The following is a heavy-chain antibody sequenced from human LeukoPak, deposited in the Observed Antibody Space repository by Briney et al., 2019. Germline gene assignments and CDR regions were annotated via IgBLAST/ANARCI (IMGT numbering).Heavy chain of an antibody. V-gene: IGHV3-30*18. Sequence: GRSLRLSCAASGFTFSSYGMHWVRQAPGKGLEWVSVISYDGSNKYYADSVKGRFNISRDNSKNTLYLQMNSLRAEDTAVYYCAKEASFGTNTPFDPWGQGTLVTVSS. CDR2: ISYDGSNK. J-gene: IGHJ5*02. CDR3: AKEASFGTNTPFDP. D-gene: IGHD1-14*01. CDR1: GFTFSSYG.